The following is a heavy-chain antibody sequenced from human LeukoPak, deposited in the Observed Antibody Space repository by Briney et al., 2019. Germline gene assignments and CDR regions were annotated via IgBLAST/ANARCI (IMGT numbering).Heavy chain of an antibody. CDR3: AKFPGSGGNH. D-gene: IGHD2-15*01. Sequence: GGSLRLSCAASGFTFSSYAMSWVRQAPGKGLEWVSAISGSGGSTYYADSVKGRFTISRDNSKNTLFLQMNNLRAEDTAVYYCAKFPGSGGNHWGQGSLVAVSS. CDR1: GFTFSSYA. J-gene: IGHJ5*02. CDR2: ISGSGGST. V-gene: IGHV3-23*01.